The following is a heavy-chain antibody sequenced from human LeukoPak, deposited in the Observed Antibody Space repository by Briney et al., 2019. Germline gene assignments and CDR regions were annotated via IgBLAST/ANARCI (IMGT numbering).Heavy chain of an antibody. D-gene: IGHD3-22*01. Sequence: GGSQRLSCAASGFTFSSYSKIWVREATGEGLEWVSSIRSSSSYIYYGDSVRGRFTIPRDYDKNSLCVLMNSLRAEDTAVYYCSRERALGYYYDSSWGQGTLVTVSS. J-gene: IGHJ4*02. V-gene: IGHV3-21*01. CDR1: GFTFSSYS. CDR3: SRERALGYYYDSS. CDR2: IRSSSSYI.